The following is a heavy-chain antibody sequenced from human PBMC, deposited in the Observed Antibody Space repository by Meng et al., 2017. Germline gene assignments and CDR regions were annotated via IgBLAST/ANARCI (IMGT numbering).Heavy chain of an antibody. J-gene: IGHJ4*02. Sequence: VQVVHAGAEVKKPGSSVKVSCKASGGTFSSYGISWGRQAPGQGLEWMGGIIPIFGTANYAQKFQGRVTITADKSTSTAYMELSSLRSEDTAVYYCARGVGYGGNSLYFDYWGQGTLVTVSS. CDR2: IIPIFGTA. CDR3: ARGVGYGGNSLYFDY. CDR1: GGTFSSYG. D-gene: IGHD4-23*01. V-gene: IGHV1-69*06.